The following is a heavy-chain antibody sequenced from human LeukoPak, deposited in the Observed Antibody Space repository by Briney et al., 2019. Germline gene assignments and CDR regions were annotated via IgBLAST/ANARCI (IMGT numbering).Heavy chain of an antibody. V-gene: IGHV1-69*06. J-gene: IGHJ4*02. Sequence: SVKVSCKASGGTLSSYAISWVRQAPGQGLEWMGGIIPIFGTANYAQKFQGRVTITADKSTSTAYMELSSLRSEDTAVYYCASSYGDYGNFDYWGQGTLVTVSS. CDR3: ASSYGDYGNFDY. CDR2: IIPIFGTA. D-gene: IGHD4-17*01. CDR1: GGTLSSYA.